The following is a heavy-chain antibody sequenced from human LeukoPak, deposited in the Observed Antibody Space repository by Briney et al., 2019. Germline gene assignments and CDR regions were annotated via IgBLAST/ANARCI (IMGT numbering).Heavy chain of an antibody. CDR1: GGSFSGYY. Sequence: SETLSLTCAVHGGSFSGYYWSWIRQPPGKGLEWIGEINHSGSTNYNPSLKSRVTISVDTSKNQFSLKLSSVTAADTAVYYCARDRWADSSSSFDYWGQGTLVTVSS. CDR2: INHSGST. D-gene: IGHD6-6*01. CDR3: ARDRWADSSSSFDY. J-gene: IGHJ4*02. V-gene: IGHV4-34*01.